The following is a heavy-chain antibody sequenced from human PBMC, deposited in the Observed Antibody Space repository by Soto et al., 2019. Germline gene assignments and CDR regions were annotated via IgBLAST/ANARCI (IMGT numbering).Heavy chain of an antibody. J-gene: IGHJ4*02. CDR1: GFTFSSYW. D-gene: IGHD5-12*01. V-gene: IGHV3-7*01. CDR3: ARETRGYSGYRGEYYFDY. Sequence: GGSLRLSCAASGFTFSSYWMSWVRQAPGKGLEWVVNIKQDGSEKYYVDSVKGRFTISRDNAKNSLYLQMNSLRAEDTAVYYCARETRGYSGYRGEYYFDYWGQGTLVTVSA. CDR2: IKQDGSEK.